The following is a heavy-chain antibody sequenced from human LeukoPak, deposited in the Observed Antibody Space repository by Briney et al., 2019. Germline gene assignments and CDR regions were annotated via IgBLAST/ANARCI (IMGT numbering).Heavy chain of an antibody. CDR3: ARGGGLRLGELSLDY. D-gene: IGHD3-16*02. J-gene: IGHJ4*02. CDR2: IYSGGST. CDR1: GFTVSSNY. Sequence: GGSLRPSCAASGFTVSSNYMSWVRQAPGKGLEWVSVIYSGGSTYYADSVKGRFTISRDNSKNTLYLQMNSLRAEDTAVYYCARGGGLRLGELSLDYWGQGTLVTVSS. V-gene: IGHV3-66*01.